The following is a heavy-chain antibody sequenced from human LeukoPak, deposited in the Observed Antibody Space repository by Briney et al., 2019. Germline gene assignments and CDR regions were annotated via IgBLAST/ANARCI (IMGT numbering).Heavy chain of an antibody. Sequence: SVKVSCKASGGTFSGYAISWVRQAPGQGLEWMGRIIPILGIANYAQKFQGRVTITADKSTSTAYMELSSLRSEDTAVYYCARAEVVKPADFDYWGQGTLVTVSS. D-gene: IGHD2-21*01. V-gene: IGHV1-69*04. CDR2: IIPILGIA. J-gene: IGHJ4*02. CDR1: GGTFSGYA. CDR3: ARAEVVKPADFDY.